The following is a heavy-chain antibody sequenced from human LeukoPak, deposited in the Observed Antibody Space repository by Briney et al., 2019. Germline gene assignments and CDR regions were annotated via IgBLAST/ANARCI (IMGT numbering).Heavy chain of an antibody. Sequence: GGSLRLSCAASGFTFSTYSINWVRQAPGKGLVWVSRINSDGSATSHADSVKGRFTISRDNAKNTLYLQMNSLRAEDTAVYYCGRVAHDSSGYYFNDYWGQGTLVTVSS. CDR2: INSDGSAT. CDR3: GRVAHDSSGYYFNDY. CDR1: GFTFSTYS. V-gene: IGHV3-74*01. J-gene: IGHJ4*02. D-gene: IGHD3-22*01.